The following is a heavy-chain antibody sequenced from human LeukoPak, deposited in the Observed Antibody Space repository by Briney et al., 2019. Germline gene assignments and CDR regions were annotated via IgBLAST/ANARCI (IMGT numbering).Heavy chain of an antibody. CDR2: IYYSGST. Sequence: SETLSLTCTVSGGSISTYYWGWIRQPPGKGLEWIGYIYYSGSTNNNPSLKRRVTISVDTSKNQFSLKLTSVTAADTAVYYCARTAYSSGWPGYFDYWGQGTPVTVSS. CDR3: ARTAYSSGWPGYFDY. J-gene: IGHJ4*02. V-gene: IGHV4-59*01. CDR1: GGSISTYY. D-gene: IGHD6-19*01.